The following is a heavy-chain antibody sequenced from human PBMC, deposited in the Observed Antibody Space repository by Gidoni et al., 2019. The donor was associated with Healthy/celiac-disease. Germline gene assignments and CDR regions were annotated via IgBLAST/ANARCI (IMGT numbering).Heavy chain of an antibody. V-gene: IGHV1-2*04. D-gene: IGHD2-2*01. CDR2: INPNSGGT. CDR3: ARGTHDYCSSTSCRPYYYYYYMDV. CDR1: GYTFTGYY. J-gene: IGHJ6*03. Sequence: QVQLVQSGAEVKKPGASVKVSCTASGYTFTGYYIHWVRQAPGQGLEWMGWINPNSGGTNYAQKFQGWVTMTRDTSISTAYMELSRLRSDDTAVYYCARGTHDYCSSTSCRPYYYYYYMDVWGKGTTVTVSS.